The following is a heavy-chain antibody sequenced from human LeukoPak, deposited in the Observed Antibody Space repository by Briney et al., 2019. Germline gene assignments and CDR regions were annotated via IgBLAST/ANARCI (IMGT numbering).Heavy chain of an antibody. Sequence: GGSLRLSCAASGFTFSSYEMNWVRQAPGKGLEWVSYISSSATSTYYADSVRGRFTVSRDNAKNSMYLQMNSLRAEDTAVYYCARDSESSGYGGALDIWSQGTMVTVSS. CDR3: ARDSESSGYGGALDI. V-gene: IGHV3-48*03. J-gene: IGHJ3*02. D-gene: IGHD5-12*01. CDR1: GFTFSSYE. CDR2: ISSSATST.